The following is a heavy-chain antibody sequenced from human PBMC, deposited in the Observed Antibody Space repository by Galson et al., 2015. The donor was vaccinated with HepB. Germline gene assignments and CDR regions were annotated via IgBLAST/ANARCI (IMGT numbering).Heavy chain of an antibody. V-gene: IGHV3-74*01. CDR2: INGDGSIR. J-gene: IGHJ6*02. D-gene: IGHD3-9*01. Sequence: SLRLSCAVSGSTFRDYWINWVRQAPGKGLVWVSRINGDGSIRDYADAVKGRFTISGDNAKNTLYLQMSSLTAEDTAVYYCAKEDYDLLTGYRYYNYGMDVWGQGTTVTVAS. CDR1: GSTFRDYW. CDR3: AKEDYDLLTGYRYYNYGMDV.